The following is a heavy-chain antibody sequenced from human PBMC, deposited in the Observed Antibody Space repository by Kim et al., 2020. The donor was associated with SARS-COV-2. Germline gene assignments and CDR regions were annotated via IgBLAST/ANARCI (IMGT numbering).Heavy chain of an antibody. CDR2: IYYSGST. CDR3: ARAFLGIAVAGTAWYFDL. V-gene: IGHV4-31*03. Sequence: SETLSLTCTVSGGSISSGGYYWSWIRQHPGKGLEWIGYIYYSGSTYYNPSLKSRVTISVDTSKNQFSLKLSSVTAADTAVYYCARAFLGIAVAGTAWYFDLWGRGTLVTVSS. CDR1: GGSISSGGYY. D-gene: IGHD6-19*01. J-gene: IGHJ2*01.